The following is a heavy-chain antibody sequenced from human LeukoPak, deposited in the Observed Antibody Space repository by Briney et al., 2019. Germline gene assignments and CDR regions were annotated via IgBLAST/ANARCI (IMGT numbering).Heavy chain of an antibody. CDR3: ASSPCSSSRYY. Sequence: SETLSLTCSVSGGSISSHYWTWIRQPPGKGVEWIGYIYYTGSTNYNPSLKSRVTMSVDTSRNQFSLKLSSVTAADTAVYYCASSPCSSSRYYWGQGTLVTVSS. V-gene: IGHV4-59*08. CDR1: GGSISSHY. CDR2: IYYTGST. D-gene: IGHD6-13*01. J-gene: IGHJ4*02.